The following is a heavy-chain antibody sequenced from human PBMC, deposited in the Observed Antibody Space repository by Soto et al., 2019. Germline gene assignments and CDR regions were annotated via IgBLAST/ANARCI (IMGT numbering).Heavy chain of an antibody. CDR3: ARDPGHSYVYDFWSVVH. V-gene: IGHV3-33*01. D-gene: IGHD3-3*01. J-gene: IGHJ4*02. Sequence: PGGSLRLSCAASGFTFSSYGMHWVRQAPGKGLEWVAVIWYDGSNKYYADSVKGRFTISRDNSKNTLYLQMNSLRAEDTAVYYCARDPGHSYVYDFWSVVHWGQGTLVTVSS. CDR2: IWYDGSNK. CDR1: GFTFSSYG.